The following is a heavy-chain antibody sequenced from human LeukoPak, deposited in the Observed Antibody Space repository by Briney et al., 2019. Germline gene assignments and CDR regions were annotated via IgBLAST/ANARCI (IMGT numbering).Heavy chain of an antibody. V-gene: IGHV1-2*02. CDR3: AREADDGVYYFDY. Sequence: GASVKVSCKASGYTFTGYYMHWVRQAPGQGLEWMGWINPNSGGTNYAQKFQGRVTMTRDTSISTAYMELSRLRSDDTAVYYCAREADDGVYYFDYWGQGTLVTVSS. J-gene: IGHJ4*02. CDR1: GYTFTGYY. D-gene: IGHD5-24*01. CDR2: INPNSGGT.